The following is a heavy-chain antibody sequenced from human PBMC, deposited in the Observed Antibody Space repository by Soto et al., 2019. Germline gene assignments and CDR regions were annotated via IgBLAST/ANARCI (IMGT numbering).Heavy chain of an antibody. CDR2: IYHGGNT. CDR3: AREHPYYFDY. V-gene: IGHV4-4*02. Sequence: SETLSLTSAVSSDSISSHDWWSWVRQSPGKGLEWIGEIYHGGNTNYNPSLKSRVTMSVDKSKNQFSLKLSSVTAADTAVYYCAREHPYYFDYWGQGALVTVSS. CDR1: SDSISSHDW. J-gene: IGHJ4*02.